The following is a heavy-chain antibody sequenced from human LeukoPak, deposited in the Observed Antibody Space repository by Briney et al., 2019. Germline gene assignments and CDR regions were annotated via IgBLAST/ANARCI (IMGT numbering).Heavy chain of an antibody. CDR2: ISGSGGST. Sequence: GGSLRLSCAASGFTFSSYGMSWVRQAPGKGLEWVSAISGSGGSTYYADSVKGRFTISRDNSKNTLYLQMNSLRAEDTAVYYCAKRRCSGTSCYEGHYWGQGTLVTVSS. J-gene: IGHJ4*02. D-gene: IGHD2-2*01. V-gene: IGHV3-23*01. CDR1: GFTFSSYG. CDR3: AKRRCSGTSCYEGHY.